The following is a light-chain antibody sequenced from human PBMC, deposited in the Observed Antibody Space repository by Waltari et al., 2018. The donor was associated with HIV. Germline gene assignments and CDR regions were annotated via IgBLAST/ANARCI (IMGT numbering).Light chain of an antibody. CDR3: SSYTPSHSLV. J-gene: IGLJ3*02. Sequence: HSALTQPASVSGSPGQSITLPCSGTVTDIDTYKFFSLYRQYPVLAPKLVLSGVSNRPSGVSLRFSGSKSGDTASLTISGLEAEDEADYYCSSYTPSHSLVFGGGTKLTVL. CDR2: GVS. CDR1: VTDIDTYKF. V-gene: IGLV2-14*01.